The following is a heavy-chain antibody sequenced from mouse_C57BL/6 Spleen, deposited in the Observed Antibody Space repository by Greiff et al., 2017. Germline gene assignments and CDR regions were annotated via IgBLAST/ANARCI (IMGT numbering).Heavy chain of an antibody. J-gene: IGHJ1*03. Sequence: DVHLVESGPGLVKPSQSLSLTCSVTGYSITSGYYWNWIRQFPGNKLEWMGYISYDGSNNYNPSLKNRISITRDTSKNQFFLKLNSVTTEDTATYYCARANRYFDVWGTGTTVTVSS. CDR3: ARANRYFDV. CDR2: ISYDGSN. CDR1: GYSITSGYY. V-gene: IGHV3-6*01.